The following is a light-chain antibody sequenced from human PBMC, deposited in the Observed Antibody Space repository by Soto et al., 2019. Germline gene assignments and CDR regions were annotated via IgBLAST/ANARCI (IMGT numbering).Light chain of an antibody. CDR2: DVS. CDR3: SSYTTSNTRQXV. V-gene: IGLV2-14*03. J-gene: IGLJ1*01. CDR1: SSDVGGYNY. Sequence: QSVLTQPASVSGSPGQSITISCTGTSSDVGGYNYVSWYQHHPGKAPKLMIYDVSNRPSGVSNRFSGSKSGNTASLTISGLQPEDEADYYCSSYTTSNTRQXVFGTGTKVTVL.